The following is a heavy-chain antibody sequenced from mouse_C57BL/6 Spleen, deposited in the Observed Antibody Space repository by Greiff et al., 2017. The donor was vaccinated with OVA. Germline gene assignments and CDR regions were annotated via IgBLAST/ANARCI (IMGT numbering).Heavy chain of an antibody. D-gene: IGHD1-1*01. CDR2: ISDGGSYT. CDR3: ARVYGSRVFYAMDY. Sequence: EVQRVESGGGLVKPGGSLKLSCAASGFTFSSYAMSWVRQTPEKRLEWVATISDGGSYTYYPDNVKGRFTISRDNAKNNLYLQMSHLKSEDTAMYYCARVYGSRVFYAMDYWGQGTSVTVSS. CDR1: GFTFSSYA. J-gene: IGHJ4*01. V-gene: IGHV5-4*01.